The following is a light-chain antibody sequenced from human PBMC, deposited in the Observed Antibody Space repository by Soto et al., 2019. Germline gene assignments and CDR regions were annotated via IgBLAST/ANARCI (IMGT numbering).Light chain of an antibody. CDR3: LQGSNWYT. V-gene: IGKV3-11*01. Sequence: EIVLTQSPATLSLSPGDRATLSCRASQSVDRYLAWYHEKPGQAPRLLIYDTSDRATGIPDRFSGSGSGTDFTLTISSVEPEDFAVYYCLQGSNWYTFGQGTKLEIK. J-gene: IGKJ2*01. CDR1: QSVDRY. CDR2: DTS.